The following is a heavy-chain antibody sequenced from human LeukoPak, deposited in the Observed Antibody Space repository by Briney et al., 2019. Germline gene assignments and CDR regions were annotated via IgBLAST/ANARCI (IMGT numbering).Heavy chain of an antibody. CDR3: ARGRGEWSIAVALDY. D-gene: IGHD6-19*01. J-gene: IGHJ4*02. CDR2: IYYSGST. Sequence: PSETLSLTCTVSGGSISSSSYYWGWIRQPPGKGLEWIGSIYYSGSTYYNPSLKSRVTISVDTSNNQFSLKLSSVTAADTAVYYCARGRGEWSIAVALDYWGQGTLVTVSS. CDR1: GGSISSSSYY. V-gene: IGHV4-39*01.